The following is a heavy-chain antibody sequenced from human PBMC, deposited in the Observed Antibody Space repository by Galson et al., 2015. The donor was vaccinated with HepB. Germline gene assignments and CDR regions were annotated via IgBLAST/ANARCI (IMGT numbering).Heavy chain of an antibody. V-gene: IGHV3-21*01. Sequence: SLRLSCAASGFSFSYYNMIWVRQAPGKGLEWVSSISSGSTYIFYANSVKGRFTISRDNAKNSLYLHMNSLRADDTAVYYCARDPPLGTPFDYWGQGTLVTVSS. CDR3: ARDPPLGTPFDY. J-gene: IGHJ4*02. D-gene: IGHD7-27*01. CDR2: ISSGSTYI. CDR1: GFSFSYYN.